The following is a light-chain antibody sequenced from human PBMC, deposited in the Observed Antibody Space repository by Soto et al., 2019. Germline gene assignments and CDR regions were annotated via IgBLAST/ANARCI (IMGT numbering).Light chain of an antibody. Sequence: QSVLTQPSSVSGSPGRSITFSCTGTSSDVGSYDYVSWHQQHPGKAPKLIIYDVNNRPSGVPSRFSGSKSGNTASLIISGLQTEDEADYYCCAYSTSGTHVFGTGTKVTLL. CDR3: CAYSTSGTHV. CDR1: SSDVGSYDY. CDR2: DVN. V-gene: IGLV2-14*03. J-gene: IGLJ1*01.